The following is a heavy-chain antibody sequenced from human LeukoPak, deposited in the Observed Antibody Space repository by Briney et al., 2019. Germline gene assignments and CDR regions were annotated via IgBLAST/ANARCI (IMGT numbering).Heavy chain of an antibody. J-gene: IGHJ4*02. CDR2: ISGSGGST. V-gene: IGHV3-23*01. CDR1: AFTFSSYG. Sequence: PGGSLRLSCAASAFTFSSYGMSWVRQAPGKGLEWVSAISGSGGSTYYADSVKGRFTISRDNSKNTLYLQMNSLRAEDTAVYYCAEDELPAGRVGANFPLDYWGQGTLVTVSS. D-gene: IGHD1-26*01. CDR3: AEDELPAGRVGANFPLDY.